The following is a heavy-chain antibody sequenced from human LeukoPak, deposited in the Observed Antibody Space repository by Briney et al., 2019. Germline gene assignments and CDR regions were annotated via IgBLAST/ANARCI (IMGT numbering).Heavy chain of an antibody. Sequence: GASVKVSCKASGYTFTSYYMHWVRQAPGQGLEWMGIINPSGGSTSYAQKFQGRVTMTEDTSTDTAYMELSSLRSEDTAVYYCATDSGVGAVARGGSFDYWGQGTLVTVSS. V-gene: IGHV1-46*01. D-gene: IGHD1-26*01. J-gene: IGHJ4*02. CDR2: INPSGGST. CDR3: ATDSGVGAVARGGSFDY. CDR1: GYTFTSYY.